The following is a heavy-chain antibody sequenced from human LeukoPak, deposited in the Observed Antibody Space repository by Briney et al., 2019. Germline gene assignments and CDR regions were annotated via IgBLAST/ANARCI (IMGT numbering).Heavy chain of an antibody. J-gene: IGHJ6*02. CDR1: GGSISSYY. D-gene: IGHD1-7*01. Sequence: MASETLSLTCTVSGGSISSYYWSWIRQPPGKGLEWIGYIYYSGSTNYNPSLKSRVTISVDTSKNQFSLKLNSVTAADTAVYYCARTPFNWNYYYYYYGMDVWGQGTTVTVSS. V-gene: IGHV4-59*01. CDR3: ARTPFNWNYYYYYYGMDV. CDR2: IYYSGST.